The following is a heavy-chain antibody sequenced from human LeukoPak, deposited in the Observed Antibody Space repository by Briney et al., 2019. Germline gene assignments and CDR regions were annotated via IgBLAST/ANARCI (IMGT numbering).Heavy chain of an antibody. J-gene: IGHJ6*03. CDR2: ISGSGGST. D-gene: IGHD5-18*01. CDR1: GFTFSSYG. V-gene: IGHV3-23*01. CDR3: AKCSSGYSYGLVFFYYYYMDV. Sequence: PGGSLRLSCAASGFTFSSYGMSWVRQAPGKGLEWVSAISGSGGSTYYADSVKGRFTISRDNSKNTLYLQMNSLRAEDTAVYYCAKCSSGYSYGLVFFYYYYMDVWGKGTTVTISS.